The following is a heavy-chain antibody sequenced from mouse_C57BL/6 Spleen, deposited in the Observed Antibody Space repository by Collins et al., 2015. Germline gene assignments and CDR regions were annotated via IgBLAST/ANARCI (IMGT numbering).Heavy chain of an antibody. CDR2: IDPETGGT. J-gene: IGHJ3*01. CDR3: TRRYDGYSFAH. CDR1: GYTFTDYE. Sequence: QVQLQQSGAELVRPGASVTLSCKASGYTFTDYEMHWVKQTPVHGLEWIGAIDPETGGTAYNQKFKGKAILTADKSSSTPYMELRSLTSEDSAVYYCTRRYDGYSFAHWGQGTLVTVSA. D-gene: IGHD2-3*01. V-gene: IGHV1-15*01.